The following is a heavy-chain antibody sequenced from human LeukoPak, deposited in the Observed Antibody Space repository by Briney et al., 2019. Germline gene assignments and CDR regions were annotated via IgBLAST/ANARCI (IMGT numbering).Heavy chain of an antibody. CDR2: INPNSGGT. D-gene: IGHD3-10*01. Sequence: ASVKVSCKASGYTFTSYAMNWVRQAPGQGLEWMGWINPNSGGTNYAQKFQGRVTMTRDTSISTAYMELSRLRSDDTAVYYCARLALWLTYFDYWGQGTLVTVSS. CDR1: GYTFTSYA. CDR3: ARLALWLTYFDY. J-gene: IGHJ4*02. V-gene: IGHV1-2*02.